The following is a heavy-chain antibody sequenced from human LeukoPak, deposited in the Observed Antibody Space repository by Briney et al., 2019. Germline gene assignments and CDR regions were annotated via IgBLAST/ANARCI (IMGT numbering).Heavy chain of an antibody. D-gene: IGHD5-24*01. CDR3: ARDNSVRDEAWWFNP. CDR2: ISPSGGST. J-gene: IGHJ5*02. Sequence: VASVKVSCKAFGYTFTSNYMHWVRQAPGQGPEWMGVISPSGGSTTYAQKFQGRVTLTRDMSTSTDYLELSSLRSEDTAVYYCARDNSVRDEAWWFNPWGQGALVTVSS. CDR1: GYTFTSNY. V-gene: IGHV1-46*01.